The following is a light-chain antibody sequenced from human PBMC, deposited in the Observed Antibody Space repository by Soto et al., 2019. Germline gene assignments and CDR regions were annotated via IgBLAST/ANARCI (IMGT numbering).Light chain of an antibody. CDR2: GAS. J-gene: IGKJ1*01. V-gene: IGKV3-20*01. Sequence: IVLTQSPGTLSLSPGARATLSCRASQSVSSSYLAWYQQKPGQAPRLLSYGASSSATGIPDRFSGSGSGTDFTLTISRLEPEDFAVYYCQQYGSSPSWTFGQGTKVEIK. CDR3: QQYGSSPSWT. CDR1: QSVSSSY.